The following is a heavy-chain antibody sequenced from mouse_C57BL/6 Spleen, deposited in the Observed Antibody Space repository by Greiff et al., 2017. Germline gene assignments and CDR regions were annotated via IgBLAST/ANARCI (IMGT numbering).Heavy chain of an antibody. CDR2: INYDGSST. CDR1: GFTFSDYY. D-gene: IGHD1-1*01. J-gene: IGHJ4*01. CDR3: ARDRDYYGSSYRAMDY. V-gene: IGHV5-16*01. Sequence: EVKLMESEGGLVQPGSSMKLSCTASGFTFSDYYMAWVRQVPEKGLEWVANINYDGSSTYYLDSLKSRFIISRDNAKNILYLQMSSLKSEDTATYYCARDRDYYGSSYRAMDYWGQGTSVTVSS.